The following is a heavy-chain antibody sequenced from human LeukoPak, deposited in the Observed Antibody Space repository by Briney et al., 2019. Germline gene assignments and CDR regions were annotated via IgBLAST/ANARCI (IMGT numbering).Heavy chain of an antibody. V-gene: IGHV6-1*01. CDR3: ARRLTQYDCFDP. CDR1: GDSVSSNSVT. D-gene: IGHD2-2*01. Sequence: SQTLSLTCAISGDSVSSNSVTWNWIRQSPSRGLEWLGRTYYRSTWYNDYAVSVRGRITVNPDTSKNQFSLHLNSVTPEDTAVYYCARRLTQYDCFDPWGQGILVSVSS. J-gene: IGHJ5*02. CDR2: TYYRSTWYN.